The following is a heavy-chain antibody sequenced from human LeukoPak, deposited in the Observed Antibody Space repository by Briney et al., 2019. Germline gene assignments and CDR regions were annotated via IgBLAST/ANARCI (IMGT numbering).Heavy chain of an antibody. CDR3: ARATSADKEDY. CDR2: IRNDGSDK. D-gene: IGHD3-3*01. Sequence: GGSLRLSCAASGFSFSDYWMSWVRQAPGRGLEWVATIRNDGSDKYYVDSVKGRFTISRDNTKNSLSLEINSLRAEDTALYYCARATSADKEDYWGQGTLVTVSS. CDR1: GFSFSDYW. V-gene: IGHV3-7*01. J-gene: IGHJ4*02.